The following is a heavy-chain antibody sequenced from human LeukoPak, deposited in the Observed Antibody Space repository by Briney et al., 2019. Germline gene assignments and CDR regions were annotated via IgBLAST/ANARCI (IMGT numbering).Heavy chain of an antibody. D-gene: IGHD3-16*01. Sequence: PGGSLRLSCAASGFTFDDYAMHWVRQAPGKGLEWVSGISWNSGSIGYADSVKGRFTISRDNAKNSLYLQMNSLRAEDTALYYCAKAHSSDYGWFDPWGQGTLVTV. CDR1: GFTFDDYA. J-gene: IGHJ5*02. CDR2: ISWNSGSI. V-gene: IGHV3-9*01. CDR3: AKAHSSDYGWFDP.